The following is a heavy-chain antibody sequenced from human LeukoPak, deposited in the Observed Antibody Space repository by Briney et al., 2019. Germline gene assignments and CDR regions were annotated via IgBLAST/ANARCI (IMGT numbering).Heavy chain of an antibody. Sequence: GESLKISCKGSGYSFTSYWIGWVRQMPGKGLEWMGIIYPGDSDTRYSPSFQGQVTISADKSISTAYLQWSSLKASDTAMYYCARPGAYSSGWYEIDYWGQGTLVTVSS. D-gene: IGHD6-19*01. V-gene: IGHV5-51*01. CDR3: ARPGAYSSGWYEIDY. J-gene: IGHJ4*02. CDR1: GYSFTSYW. CDR2: IYPGDSDT.